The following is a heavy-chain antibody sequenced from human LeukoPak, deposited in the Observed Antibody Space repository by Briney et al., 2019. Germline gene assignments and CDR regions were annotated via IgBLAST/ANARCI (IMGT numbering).Heavy chain of an antibody. CDR2: ISSSSSTI. D-gene: IGHD3-3*01. CDR3: ARSRYDVVYFDY. J-gene: IGHJ4*02. Sequence: GGSLRLSCAASGLTFTSYSMHWVRQAPGPGLARVSYISSSSSTIYYADSVKGRFTISRDNAKNSLYLQMNSLRAEDTAVYYCARSRYDVVYFDYWGQGTLVTVSS. V-gene: IGHV3-48*01. CDR1: GLTFTSYS.